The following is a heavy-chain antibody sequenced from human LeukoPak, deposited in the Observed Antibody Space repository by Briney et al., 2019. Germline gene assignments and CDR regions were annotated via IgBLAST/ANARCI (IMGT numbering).Heavy chain of an antibody. CDR2: IRSKAYGGTT. V-gene: IGHV3-49*04. CDR1: GFTFGDYA. D-gene: IGHD3-10*01. Sequence: GGSLRLSCTASGFTFGDYAMSWVRQAPGKGLEWVGFIRSKAYGGTTEYAASVKGRFTISRDDSKSIAYLQMNSLRVEDTAVYYRAKLAKYFYGSETYYFFEHWGQGTPVTASS. CDR3: AKLAKYFYGSETYYFFEH. J-gene: IGHJ4*02.